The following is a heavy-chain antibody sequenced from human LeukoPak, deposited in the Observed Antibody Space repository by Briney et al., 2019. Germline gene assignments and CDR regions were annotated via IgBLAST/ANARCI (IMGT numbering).Heavy chain of an antibody. V-gene: IGHV1-69*13. D-gene: IGHD2-2*01. J-gene: IGHJ4*02. CDR1: GGTFSSYA. CDR2: IIPIFGTA. CDR3: AREVHLYCSSTSCYPEPFDY. Sequence: SVKVSCKASGGTFSSYAISWVRQAPGQGLEWMGGIIPIFGTANYAQKLQGRVTITADESTSTAYMELSSLRSEDTAVYYCAREVHLYCSSTSCYPEPFDYWGQGTLVTVSS.